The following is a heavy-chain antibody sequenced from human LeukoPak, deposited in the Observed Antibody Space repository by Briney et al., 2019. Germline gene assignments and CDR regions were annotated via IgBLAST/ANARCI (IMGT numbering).Heavy chain of an antibody. V-gene: IGHV3-53*01. CDR3: AKDYRAHPLRPNWLDP. CDR2: IDRSGVT. J-gene: IGHJ5*02. D-gene: IGHD1-26*01. Sequence: GGSLRLSCPASGFTVHSNYMSWVRQAPGKGLEWVSVIDRSGVTHYADSVKGRFTISRDNSKDTLYLQMNSLRAEDTGVYYCAKDYRAHPLRPNWLDPWGQGTLVTVSS. CDR1: GFTVHSNY.